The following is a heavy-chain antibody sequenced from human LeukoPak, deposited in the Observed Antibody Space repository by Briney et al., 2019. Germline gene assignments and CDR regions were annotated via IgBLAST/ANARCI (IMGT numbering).Heavy chain of an antibody. V-gene: IGHV4-61*02. CDR3: ARNRYYDSNRGLDY. CDR2: IYTSGST. CDR1: GGSISSGSYY. D-gene: IGHD3-22*01. Sequence: SETLSLTCTVSGGSISSGSYYWSWIRQPAGKGLEWIGRIYTSGSTNYNPSLKSRVTISVDTSKNQFSLKLSSVTAADTAVYYCARNRYYDSNRGLDYWGQGTLVTVSS. J-gene: IGHJ4*02.